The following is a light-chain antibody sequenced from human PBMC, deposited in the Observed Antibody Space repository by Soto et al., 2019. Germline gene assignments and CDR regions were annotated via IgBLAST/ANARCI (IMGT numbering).Light chain of an antibody. J-gene: IGLJ3*02. CDR3: CSYAGSYTWV. Sequence: QSALTQPRSVSGSPGQSVTISCTGTSSDVGGYNYVSWYQQYTGKDPKLMIYDVNKWPSGVPDRFSGSKSGTTASLTISGLQAEDEADYYCCSYAGSYTWVFGGGTKLTVL. CDR2: DVN. CDR1: SSDVGGYNY. V-gene: IGLV2-11*01.